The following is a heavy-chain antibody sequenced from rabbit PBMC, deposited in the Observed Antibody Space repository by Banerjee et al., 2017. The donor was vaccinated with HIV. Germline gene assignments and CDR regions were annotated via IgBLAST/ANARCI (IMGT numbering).Heavy chain of an antibody. CDR1: GFTLSSYW. V-gene: IGHV1S40*01. CDR2: IYTSSDST. Sequence: QSLEESGGDLVKPGASLTLTCTASGFTLSSYWMYWVRQAPGKGLEWIACIYTSSDSTWYANWVKRRFTISKTSSTTVTLQMTSLTAADTATYFCASGSSRYYKLWGSGTLVTVS. D-gene: IGHD1-1*01. CDR3: ASGSSRYYKL. J-gene: IGHJ4*01.